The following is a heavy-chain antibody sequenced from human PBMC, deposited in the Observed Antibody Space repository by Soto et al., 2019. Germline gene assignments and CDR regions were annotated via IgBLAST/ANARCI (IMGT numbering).Heavy chain of an antibody. CDR1: GYTFTGYY. CDR2: INPNSGGT. V-gene: IGHV1-2*04. Sequence: VASVKVSCKASGYTFTGYYMHWVRQAPGQGLEWMGWINPNSGGTNYAQKFQGWVTMTRDTSISTAYMELSRLRSDDTAVYYCARAIFRGRGLPAFDYWGQGTLVTVPS. J-gene: IGHJ4*02. CDR3: ARAIFRGRGLPAFDY. D-gene: IGHD3-9*01.